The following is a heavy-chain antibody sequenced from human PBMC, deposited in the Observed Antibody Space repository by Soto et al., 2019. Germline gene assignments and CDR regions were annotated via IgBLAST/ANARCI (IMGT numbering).Heavy chain of an antibody. CDR1: GGSISSYY. CDR2: IYNSGST. V-gene: IGHV4-59*06. CDR3: ARGYSYGQY. D-gene: IGHD5-18*01. Sequence: SETLSLTCTVSGGSISSYYWSWIRQPPGKGLEWIGHIYNSGSTYYNPSLKSRVTISVDTYKNQFSLKLSSVTAADTAVYYCARGYSYGQYWGQGTLVTVSS. J-gene: IGHJ4*02.